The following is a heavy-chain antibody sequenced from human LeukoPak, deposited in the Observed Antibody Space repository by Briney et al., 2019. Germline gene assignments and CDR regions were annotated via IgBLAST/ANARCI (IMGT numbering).Heavy chain of an antibody. CDR3: AREVAAAAMDF. V-gene: IGHV4-59*01. J-gene: IGHJ4*02. Sequence: SETLSLTCTVSGGSISNYYWTWIRQPPGKGLEWIGYIFHSGYTNYNPSLKSRVSISLDTPKSQFSLRLSSVTAADTAVYYCAREVAAAAMDFWGQGTLVTVSS. D-gene: IGHD2-2*01. CDR2: IFHSGYT. CDR1: GGSISNYY.